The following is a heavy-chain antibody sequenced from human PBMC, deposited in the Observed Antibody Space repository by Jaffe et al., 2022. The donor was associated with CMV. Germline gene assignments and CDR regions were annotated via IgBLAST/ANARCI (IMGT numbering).Heavy chain of an antibody. V-gene: IGHV4-59*01. Sequence: QVQLQESGPGLVKPSETLSLTCTVSGGSISSYYWSWIRQPPGKGLEWIGYIYYSGSTNYNPSLKSRVTISVDTSKNQFSLKLSSVTAADTAVYYCAREAVANSVPGFDPWGQGTLVTVSS. CDR3: AREAVANSVPGFDP. D-gene: IGHD3-10*02. J-gene: IGHJ5*02. CDR2: IYYSGST. CDR1: GGSISSYY.